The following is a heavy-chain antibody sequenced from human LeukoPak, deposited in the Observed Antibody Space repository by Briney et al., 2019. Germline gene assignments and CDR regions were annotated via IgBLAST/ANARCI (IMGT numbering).Heavy chain of an antibody. CDR2: IYSGGST. CDR1: GFTVSSNY. D-gene: IGHD3-9*01. Sequence: GGSLRLSCAASGFTVSSNYMSWVRQAPGKGLEWVSIIYSGGSTFYADSVKGRFTISRDNSKNTLYLQMNSLRAEDTAVYYCVKDGGEYYDILTGYYPRLYYMDVWGKGTTVTISS. V-gene: IGHV3-53*01. J-gene: IGHJ6*03. CDR3: VKDGGEYYDILTGYYPRLYYMDV.